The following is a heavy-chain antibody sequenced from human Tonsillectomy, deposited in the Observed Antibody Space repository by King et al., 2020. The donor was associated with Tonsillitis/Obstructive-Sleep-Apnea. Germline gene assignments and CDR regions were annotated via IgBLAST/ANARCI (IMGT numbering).Heavy chain of an antibody. V-gene: IGHV4-59*01. CDR3: ARVHCSSTSCYTGEYYFDY. CDR2: IYYSGST. Sequence: QLQESGPGLVKPSETLSLTCTVSGGSISSYYWSWIRQPPGKGLEWIGYIYYSGSTNYNPSLKSRVTISVDTSKNQFSLKLSSVTAADTAVYYCARVHCSSTSCYTGEYYFDYWGPGTLVTVSS. J-gene: IGHJ4*02. CDR1: GGSISSYY. D-gene: IGHD2-2*02.